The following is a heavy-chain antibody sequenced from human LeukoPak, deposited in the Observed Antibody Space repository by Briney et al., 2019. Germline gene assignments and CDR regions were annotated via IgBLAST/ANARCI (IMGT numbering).Heavy chain of an antibody. CDR3: ARLYSSSFSYYYYYMDV. Sequence: GESLKISCKGSGYSFTSYWIGLVRQMPGKGLEWMGIIYPGDSDTRYSPSFQGQVTISADKSISTAYLQWSSLKASDTAMYYCARLYSSSFSYYYYYMDVWGKGTTVTVSS. CDR2: IYPGDSDT. J-gene: IGHJ6*03. CDR1: GYSFTSYW. V-gene: IGHV5-51*01. D-gene: IGHD6-6*01.